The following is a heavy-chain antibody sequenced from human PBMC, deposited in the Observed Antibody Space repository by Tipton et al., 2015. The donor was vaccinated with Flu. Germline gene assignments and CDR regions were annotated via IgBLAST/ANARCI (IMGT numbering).Heavy chain of an antibody. D-gene: IGHD2/OR15-2a*01. Sequence: QLVQSGADVKKPGESLKISCKGSGYSFTNYWIGWVRQMPGKGLEWMGIIYPGDSDVRYSPSFQGQVTMSVDKSISTAYLQWSSLKASDTAMYYFVRHRAGNRPLDSWCQGTLVTVSS. CDR2: IYPGDSDV. CDR1: GYSFTNYW. J-gene: IGHJ4*02. CDR3: VRHRAGNRPLDS. V-gene: IGHV5-51*01.